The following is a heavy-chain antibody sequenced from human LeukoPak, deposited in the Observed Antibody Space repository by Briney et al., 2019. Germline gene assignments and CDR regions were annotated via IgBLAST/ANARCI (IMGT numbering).Heavy chain of an antibody. CDR1: GGSVSSGSYY. J-gene: IGHJ4*02. D-gene: IGHD2-2*01. CDR2: IYYSGST. Sequence: SETLSLTCTVSGGSVSSGSYYWSWIRQPPGKGLEWIGCIYYSGSTNYNPSLKSRVTISVDTSKNQFSLQLNSVTPEDRAVYYCARMGCSGTTCSLDNWGQGTPVTVSS. V-gene: IGHV4-61*01. CDR3: ARMGCSGTTCSLDN.